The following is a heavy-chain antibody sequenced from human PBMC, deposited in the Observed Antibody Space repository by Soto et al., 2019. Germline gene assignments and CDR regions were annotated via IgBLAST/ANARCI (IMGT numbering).Heavy chain of an antibody. D-gene: IGHD2-2*02. V-gene: IGHV3-23*01. Sequence: EVQLLDSGGGLVQPGGSLRLSCTASGFTFSDYAMSWVRQPPGKGLEWVSVISAGGSTYYADSVKGRFTVSRANSKNTLYLQMNSLRAEDTAVYYCANVPLWCSSTSCYREGFDYWGQGTLVTVSS. J-gene: IGHJ4*02. CDR1: GFTFSDYA. CDR3: ANVPLWCSSTSCYREGFDY. CDR2: ISAGGST.